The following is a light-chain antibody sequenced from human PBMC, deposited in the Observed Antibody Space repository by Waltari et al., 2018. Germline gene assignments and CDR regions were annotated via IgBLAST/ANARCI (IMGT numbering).Light chain of an antibody. Sequence: EIVMTQSPATLSLSPGERATLSCRTSQSVNSDLAWYQQKPGQAPSLLIYGASTRATGVPLRFSGSGSGAEFTLTISSLEPEDFAVYYCQQRSNRPLTFGGGTKVEIK. V-gene: IGKV3-15*01. J-gene: IGKJ4*01. CDR3: QQRSNRPLT. CDR1: QSVNSD. CDR2: GAS.